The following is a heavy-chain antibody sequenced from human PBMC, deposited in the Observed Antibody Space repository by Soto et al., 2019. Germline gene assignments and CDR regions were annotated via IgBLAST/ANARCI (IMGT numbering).Heavy chain of an antibody. CDR1: GYAFTSYG. Sequence: QVHLVQSGAEVKKPGASVKVSCKGSGYAFTSYGITWVRQAPGQGLEWMGWISADNGNTNYAQKLQGRVTVTRDTSTSSAYMEMRSLRSDDTAVYYCARGRYGDYWGQGALVTVSS. J-gene: IGHJ4*02. CDR3: ARGRYGDY. CDR2: ISADNGNT. D-gene: IGHD1-1*01. V-gene: IGHV1-18*01.